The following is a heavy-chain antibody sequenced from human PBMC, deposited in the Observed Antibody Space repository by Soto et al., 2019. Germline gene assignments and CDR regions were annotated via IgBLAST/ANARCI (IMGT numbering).Heavy chain of an antibody. J-gene: IGHJ4*02. CDR3: ARVYCSGGGCYGIDY. D-gene: IGHD2-15*01. Sequence: ASVKVSCKASGYTFTSSYMHWVRQAPGQGLEWVGIINPSGGSTYAQEFQGRLTMTRDTSTSTVYMELSSLRSEDTAVYYCARVYCSGGGCYGIDYWGQGTLVTVSS. CDR1: GYTFTSSY. V-gene: IGHV1-46*01. CDR2: INPSGGST.